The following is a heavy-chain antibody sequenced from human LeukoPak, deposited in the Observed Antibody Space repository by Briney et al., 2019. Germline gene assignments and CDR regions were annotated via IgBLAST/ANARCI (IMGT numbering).Heavy chain of an antibody. V-gene: IGHV4-59*01. Sequence: SETLSLTCTVSGGSISSYYWSWIRQPPGKGLEWIGYIYYSGSTNYNPSLKSRVTISVDTSKNQFSLKLSSVTAADTAVYYCARVRPGYYYYMDVWGKGTTVTLSS. CDR3: ARVRPGYYYYMDV. CDR1: GGSISSYY. J-gene: IGHJ6*03. D-gene: IGHD3-10*01. CDR2: IYYSGST.